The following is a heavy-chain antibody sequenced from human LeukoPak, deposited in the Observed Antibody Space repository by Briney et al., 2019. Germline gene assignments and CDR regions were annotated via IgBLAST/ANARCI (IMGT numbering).Heavy chain of an antibody. J-gene: IGHJ6*02. CDR1: GYTFTDYY. CDR3: AGDVKSSESSCMDA. CDR2: SNPNSGGT. D-gene: IGHD3-10*01. Sequence: ASVKVSCKASGYTFTDYYMHWVRQVPGQGLEWMGWSNPNSGGTNYSQKFQGRVTMTRDTSISTAYMELSRLRSDDTAVYYCAGDVKSSESSCMDAWGQGTSVTVSS. V-gene: IGHV1-2*02.